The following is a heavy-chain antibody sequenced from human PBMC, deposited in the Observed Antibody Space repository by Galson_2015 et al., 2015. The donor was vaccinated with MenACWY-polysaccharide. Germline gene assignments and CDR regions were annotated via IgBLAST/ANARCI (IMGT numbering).Heavy chain of an antibody. CDR3: ARGDCSSTSCYRGTVDY. Sequence: SLRLSCAASGFTFSDYYMSWIRQAPGKGLEWVSYISSSSSTIYYADSVMGRFTISRDNAKNSLYLQMNSLRAEDTAVYYCARGDCSSTSCYRGTVDYWGQGTLVTVSS. CDR2: ISSSSSTI. D-gene: IGHD2-2*02. CDR1: GFTFSDYY. J-gene: IGHJ4*02. V-gene: IGHV3-11*04.